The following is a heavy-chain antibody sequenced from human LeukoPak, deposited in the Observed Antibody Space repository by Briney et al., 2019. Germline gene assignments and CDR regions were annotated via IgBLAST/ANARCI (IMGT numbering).Heavy chain of an antibody. V-gene: IGHV1-69*04. J-gene: IGHJ5*02. CDR3: AREGLHGAHWFDP. D-gene: IGHD3-10*01. CDR2: IIPILGIT. CDR1: GGTFSTYA. Sequence: GASVTVSCKASGGTFSTYAINWVRQAPGQGLEWMGRIIPILGITNYAQKFQGRVTITADKSTSTAYMELSSLRSEDTAVYYCAREGLHGAHWFDPWGQGTLVTVSS.